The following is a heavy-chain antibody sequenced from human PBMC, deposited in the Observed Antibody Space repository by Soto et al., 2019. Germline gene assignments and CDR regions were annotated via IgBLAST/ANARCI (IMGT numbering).Heavy chain of an antibody. D-gene: IGHD3-16*02. CDR2: IYYSGST. J-gene: IGHJ4*02. Sequence: PSETLSLTCTVSGGSFSSSSNYWGWIRQPPGKGLEWIGSIYYSGSTYYNLSLKSRVTISVDTSKNQFSLKLSSVTAADTAVYYCARLSYDYVWGSYPFFDYWGQGTLVTVSS. CDR1: GGSFSSSSNY. CDR3: ARLSYDYVWGSYPFFDY. V-gene: IGHV4-39*01.